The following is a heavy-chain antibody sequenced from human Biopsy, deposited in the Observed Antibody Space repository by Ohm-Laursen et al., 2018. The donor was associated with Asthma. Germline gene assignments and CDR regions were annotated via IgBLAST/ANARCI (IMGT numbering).Heavy chain of an antibody. J-gene: IGHJ4*02. CDR1: GDSFSNYA. CDR3: ARSYDTDSYPVLVLDY. D-gene: IGHD3-22*01. Sequence: SSVKVSCKASGDSFSNYAFSWVRQAPGHGLEWMGTILTKFDITSYAEKFQGRVTFTADKSTSTTYMELSRLRSEDTAVYYCARSYDTDSYPVLVLDYWGQGTLVTVSS. CDR2: ILTKFDIT. V-gene: IGHV1-69*04.